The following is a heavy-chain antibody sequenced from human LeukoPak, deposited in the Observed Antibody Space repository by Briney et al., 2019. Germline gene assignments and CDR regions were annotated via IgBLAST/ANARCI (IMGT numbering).Heavy chain of an antibody. V-gene: IGHV4-59*01. CDR1: GGSFSGYY. CDR2: IYYSGST. Sequence: PSETLSLTCAVYGGSFSGYYWSWIRQPPGKGLEWIGYIYYSGSTNYNPSLKSRVTISVDTSKNQFSLKLSSVTAADTDVYYCARDQTADGAFDIWGQGTMVTVSS. D-gene: IGHD2-21*02. CDR3: ARDQTADGAFDI. J-gene: IGHJ3*02.